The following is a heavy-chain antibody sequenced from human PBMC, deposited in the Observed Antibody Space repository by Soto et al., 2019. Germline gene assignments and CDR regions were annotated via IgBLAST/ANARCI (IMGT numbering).Heavy chain of an antibody. CDR2: IIPIFGTA. D-gene: IGHD5-18*01. V-gene: IGHV1-69*12. J-gene: IGHJ4*02. CDR3: ATGGRGYSSAPRFYFEF. Sequence: QVELVQSGAEVKKPGSSVKVTCKASVGSFSSTAISSVRQAPRQGLEWMGVIIPIFGTAYYAQKFQGRGTITADESTSTASMELSSLKSEDTGVYYCATGGRGYSSAPRFYFEFWGQGTLVTVSS. CDR1: VGSFSSTA.